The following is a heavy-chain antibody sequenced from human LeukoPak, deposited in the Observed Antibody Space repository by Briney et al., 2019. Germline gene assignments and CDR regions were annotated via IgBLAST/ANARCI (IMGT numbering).Heavy chain of an antibody. Sequence: GGSLRLSCAASGFTFSSYAMHWVRQAPGKGLEWVAVISYDGSNKYYADSVKGRFTISRDNSKNTLYLQMNSLRAEDTAVYYCARAQRTTVTTTIAVAGRRVGMDVWGQGTTVTVSS. CDR1: GFTFSSYA. CDR2: ISYDGSNK. CDR3: ARAQRTTVTTTIAVAGRRVGMDV. J-gene: IGHJ6*02. V-gene: IGHV3-30*04. D-gene: IGHD6-19*01.